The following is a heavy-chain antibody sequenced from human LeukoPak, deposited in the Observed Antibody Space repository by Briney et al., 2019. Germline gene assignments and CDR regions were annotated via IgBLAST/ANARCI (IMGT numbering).Heavy chain of an antibody. Sequence: SETLSLTCTVSGGSISSYYWSWIRQLPGKGLEWIGYIYYSGSTNYNPSLKSRVTISVDTSKNQFSLKLSSVTAADTAVYYCAGGAVEMATILADYWGQGTLVTVSS. CDR2: IYYSGST. J-gene: IGHJ4*02. CDR1: GGSISSYY. V-gene: IGHV4-59*01. D-gene: IGHD5-24*01. CDR3: AGGAVEMATILADY.